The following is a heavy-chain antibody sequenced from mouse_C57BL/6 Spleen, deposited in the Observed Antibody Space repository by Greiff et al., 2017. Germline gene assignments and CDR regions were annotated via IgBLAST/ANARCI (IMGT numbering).Heavy chain of an antibody. CDR3: ARGSTVGGYFDV. CDR1: GYSITSGYY. J-gene: IGHJ1*03. V-gene: IGHV3-6*01. D-gene: IGHD1-1*01. CDR2: ISYDGSN. Sequence: ESGPGLVKPSQSLSLTCSVTGYSITSGYYWNCIRQFPGNKLEWMGYISYDGSNNYNPSLKNRISITRDTSKKQFILKLKSVTTEDTATYYGARGSTVGGYFDVWGTGTTVTVSS.